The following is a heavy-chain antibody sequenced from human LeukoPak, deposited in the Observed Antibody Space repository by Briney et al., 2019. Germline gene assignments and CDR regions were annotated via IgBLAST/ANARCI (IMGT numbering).Heavy chain of an antibody. CDR2: IYSGGST. D-gene: IGHD3-22*01. CDR3: AKARYDSSGYYFDY. CDR1: GFTVSSNY. J-gene: IGHJ4*02. Sequence: GGSLRLSCAASGFTVSSNYMSWVRQAPGKGLEWVSVIYSGGSTYHADSVKGRFTISRDNSKNTLYLQMNSLRAEDTAVYYCAKARYDSSGYYFDYWGQGTLVTVSS. V-gene: IGHV3-53*01.